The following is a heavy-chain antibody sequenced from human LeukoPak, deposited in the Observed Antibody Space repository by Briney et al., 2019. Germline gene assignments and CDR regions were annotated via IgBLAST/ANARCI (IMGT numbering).Heavy chain of an antibody. D-gene: IGHD3-22*01. V-gene: IGHV4-39*07. CDR2: INHSGST. J-gene: IGHJ5*02. CDR3: ARGGPKGTYYYDSSGYYRSGYNWFDP. Sequence: SETLSLTCTVSGGSIITSNYYWSWIRQPPGKGLEWIGEINHSGSTNYNPSLKSRVTISVDTSKNQFSLKLSSVTAADTAVYYCARGGPKGTYYYDSSGYYRSGYNWFDPWGQGTLVTVSS. CDR1: GGSIITSNYY.